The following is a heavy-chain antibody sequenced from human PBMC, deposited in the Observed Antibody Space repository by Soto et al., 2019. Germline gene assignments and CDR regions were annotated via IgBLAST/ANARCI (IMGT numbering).Heavy chain of an antibody. J-gene: IGHJ4*02. V-gene: IGHV4-34*01. CDR3: ARGGLWFGELLRR. CDR1: GGPFSGYY. CDR2: INHSGST. Sequence: PSETRSLTCAVYGGPFSGYYWSWIRQPPGKGLEWIGEINHSGSTNYNPSLKSRVTISVDTSKNQFSLKLSSVTAADTAVYYCARGGLWFGELLRRWGQGTLVTVSS. D-gene: IGHD3-10*01.